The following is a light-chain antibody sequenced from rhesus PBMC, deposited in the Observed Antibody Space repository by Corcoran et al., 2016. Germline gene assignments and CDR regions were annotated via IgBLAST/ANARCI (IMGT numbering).Light chain of an antibody. CDR3: QQHNSYPLT. CDR1: RDISNY. V-gene: IGKV1S14*01. J-gene: IGKJ4*01. Sequence: DIQMTQSPSSLSASVGDTVTITCRASRDISNYLAWFQQKPGKAPKPLIYYTSNLESGVPSRVSGSGSGTDFTLTISSLQPEDFAIYYCQQHNSYPLTFGGGTKVELK. CDR2: YTS.